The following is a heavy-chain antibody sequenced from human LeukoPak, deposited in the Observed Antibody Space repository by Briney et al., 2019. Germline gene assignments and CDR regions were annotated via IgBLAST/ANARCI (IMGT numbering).Heavy chain of an antibody. V-gene: IGHV4-59*02. CDR1: GVSVNSRY. D-gene: IGHD2-21*02. CDR2: IHYSGAT. CDR3: AREDPLTAHFDY. Sequence: SETLSLTCSVSGVSVNSRYWSWVRQPPEKGLEWIGYIHYSGATNYNPSLKSRVSISIDTPRNQFSLSLSSVTAADTAVYYCAREDPLTAHFDYWGQGTLVTVSS. J-gene: IGHJ4*02.